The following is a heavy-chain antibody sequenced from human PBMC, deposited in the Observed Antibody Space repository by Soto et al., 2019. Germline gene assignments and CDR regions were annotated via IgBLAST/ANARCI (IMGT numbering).Heavy chain of an antibody. CDR3: TREASTWGFAFHP. Sequence: EVQLLESGGGLVQPGGSLRLSCAASGYTFSNYAMSWVRQAPGKGLQWVSTIFGSGAPTHYADSVKGRFAISRDNSNNTLFLQMHSLKDEDTAVYYCTREASTWGFAFHPWGQGTRVAVSS. CDR2: IFGSGAPT. J-gene: IGHJ3*01. CDR1: GYTFSNYA. V-gene: IGHV3-23*01. D-gene: IGHD3-16*01.